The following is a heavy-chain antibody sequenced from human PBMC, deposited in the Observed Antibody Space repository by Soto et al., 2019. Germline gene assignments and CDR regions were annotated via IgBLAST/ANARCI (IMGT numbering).Heavy chain of an antibody. CDR3: AKVLQISLMRSYSYAFDV. CDR1: GFTFKNSA. CDR2: ISGSGVNT. D-gene: IGHD5-18*01. Sequence: EVQLLESGGGLVQPGGSLRLSCAASGFTFKNSAMSWVSQAPGKGLEWVSSISGSGVNTHYEDSVKGRFTISRDNSNNTLYLQMNSLRDEDTAVYYCAKVLQISLMRSYSYAFDVWGQGKMVTVSP. V-gene: IGHV3-23*01. J-gene: IGHJ3*01.